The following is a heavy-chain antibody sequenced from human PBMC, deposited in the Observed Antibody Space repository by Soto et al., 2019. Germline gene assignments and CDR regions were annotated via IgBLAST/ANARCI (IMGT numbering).Heavy chain of an antibody. J-gene: IGHJ3*02. D-gene: IGHD3-16*01. CDR1: GGSSISFY. Sequence: EILCLSCTVSGGSSISFYYSWFRQPPGKGLEWIGYIYYSGSTNYNPSLRSRVTISVDTSKNQFSLKLSSVTAADTAVYYCARGDLDTDAFDIWGQGTVVTVSS. V-gene: IGHV4-59*01. CDR3: ARGDLDTDAFDI. CDR2: IYYSGST.